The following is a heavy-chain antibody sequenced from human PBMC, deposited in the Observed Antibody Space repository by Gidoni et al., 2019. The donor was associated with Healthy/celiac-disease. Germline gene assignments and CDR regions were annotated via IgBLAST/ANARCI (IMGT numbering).Heavy chain of an antibody. Sequence: QVQLVQSGAEVKKPGSSVQVSCKASGGTFSSYAIRWVRQAPGQGLEWMGGIIPIFGTANYAQKFQGRVTITADESTSTAYMELSSLRSEDTAVYYCARGQGLPLIGRGYYFDYWGQGTLVTVSS. CDR3: ARGQGLPLIGRGYYFDY. D-gene: IGHD6-19*01. V-gene: IGHV1-69*01. CDR2: IIPIFGTA. J-gene: IGHJ4*02. CDR1: GGTFSSYA.